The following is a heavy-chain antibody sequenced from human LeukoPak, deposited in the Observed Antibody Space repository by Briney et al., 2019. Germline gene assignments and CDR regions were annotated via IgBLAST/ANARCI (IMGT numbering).Heavy chain of an antibody. CDR2: TYYRSKWYN. CDR3: AREASLTGDAFDI. CDR1: GDSVSSNSAA. V-gene: IGHV6-1*01. J-gene: IGHJ3*02. D-gene: IGHD7-27*01. Sequence: RSQTLSLTCAISGDSVSSNSAAWNWIRQPALRGLEWLGRTYYRSKWYNDYAVSVKSRITINPDTSKNQFSLQLNSVTPEDTAVYYCAREASLTGDAFDIWGQGTMVTVSS.